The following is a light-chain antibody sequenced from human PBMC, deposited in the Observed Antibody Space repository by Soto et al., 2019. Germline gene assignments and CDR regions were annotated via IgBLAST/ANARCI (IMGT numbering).Light chain of an antibody. V-gene: IGKV3-20*01. CDR3: QQYGSSRT. CDR2: SAS. J-gene: IGKJ1*01. Sequence: EIVRTQSPATLSLSPGERATLSCRASQSVNINLAWYQQKPGQAPRLLIHSASRRATGIPDRFSGSGSGTDFTLTISRLEPEDFAVYYCQQYGSSRTFGQGTKVDI. CDR1: QSVNIN.